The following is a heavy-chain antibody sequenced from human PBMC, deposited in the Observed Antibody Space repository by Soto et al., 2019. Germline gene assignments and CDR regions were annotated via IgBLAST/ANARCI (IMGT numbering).Heavy chain of an antibody. CDR2: IKSKTDGGTT. V-gene: IGHV3-15*07. Sequence: DVQLVESGGGLVKPGGSLRLSCAASGFTFSNAWMNWVRQAPGKGLEWVGRIKSKTDGGTTDYAAPVKGRFTISRDDSKNTLYLQMNSLKTEDTAVYYCTRNRRDYYYGMDVWGQGTTVTVSS. D-gene: IGHD4-4*01. CDR3: TRNRRDYYYGMDV. CDR1: GFTFSNAW. J-gene: IGHJ6*02.